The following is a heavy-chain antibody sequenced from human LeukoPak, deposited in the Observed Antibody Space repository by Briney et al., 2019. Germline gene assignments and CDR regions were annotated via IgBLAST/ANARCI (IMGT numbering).Heavy chain of an antibody. V-gene: IGHV3-48*01. CDR2: ISSSSSTI. CDR3: ARDLRSSGYYAFDY. D-gene: IGHD3-22*01. CDR1: GFTFSSYS. J-gene: IGHJ4*02. Sequence: GGSLRLSCEASGFTFSSYSMNWVRQAPGKGLEWVSYISSSSSTIYYADSVKGRFTISRDTSKNTLYLQMNSLRAEDTAVYYCARDLRSSGYYAFDYWGEGTLVTVSS.